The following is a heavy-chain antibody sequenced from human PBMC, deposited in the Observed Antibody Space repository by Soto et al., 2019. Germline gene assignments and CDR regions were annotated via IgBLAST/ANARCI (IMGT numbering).Heavy chain of an antibody. Sequence: QVQLVQSGAEVKKPGASVKVSCKASGCTFTSYAMHWVRQAPGQRLEWMGWINAGNGNTKYSQKFQGRVTITRDTSASTAYMELXSLRSEDTAVYYCARGGSLYWYFDLWGRGTLVTVSS. CDR2: INAGNGNT. D-gene: IGHD1-26*01. CDR1: GCTFTSYA. CDR3: ARGGSLYWYFDL. J-gene: IGHJ2*01. V-gene: IGHV1-3*01.